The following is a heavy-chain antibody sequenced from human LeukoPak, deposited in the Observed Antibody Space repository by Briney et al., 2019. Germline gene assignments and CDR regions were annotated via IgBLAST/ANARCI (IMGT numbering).Heavy chain of an antibody. CDR1: GGSLCGYY. V-gene: IGHV4-34*01. D-gene: IGHD3-22*01. CDR2: INHSGST. CDR3: ARVRPRNVVTDAFYI. J-gene: IGHJ3*02. Sequence: SETLSLTCAVYGGSLCGYYWRWLRQPPGKGLEWIGEINHSGSTNYNPSLKSRVTISVDTPKNQFSLKLSSVTAAVTAVDSCARVRPRNVVTDAFYIWGQGTMVTVSS.